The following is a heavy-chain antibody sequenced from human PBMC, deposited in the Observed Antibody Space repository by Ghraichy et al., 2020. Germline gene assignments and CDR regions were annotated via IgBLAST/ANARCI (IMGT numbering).Heavy chain of an antibody. CDR2: IYTSGST. D-gene: IGHD7-27*01. J-gene: IGHJ2*01. Sequence: TLSLTCTVSGGSITSGSYYWSWIRQPAGKGLEWIGRIYTSGSTNYNPSLKSRVTISVDTSKNQFSLKLSSVTAADTAVYYCARDPLTVGWYFDLWGRGTLVTVSS. CDR3: ARDPLTVGWYFDL. V-gene: IGHV4-61*02. CDR1: GGSITSGSYY.